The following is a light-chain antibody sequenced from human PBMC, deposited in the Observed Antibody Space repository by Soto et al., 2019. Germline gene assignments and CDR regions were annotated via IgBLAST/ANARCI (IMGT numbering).Light chain of an antibody. Sequence: DIQMTQSPSTLSASVGDSVTITCRASQAISSWLAWYQQKPGKAPKLLIYKASRLENGVPSRFSGSGSGTEFTLTITSLQPDDFATYYCHQYHSFSWTFGQGTKVDI. V-gene: IGKV1-5*03. J-gene: IGKJ1*01. CDR1: QAISSW. CDR3: HQYHSFSWT. CDR2: KAS.